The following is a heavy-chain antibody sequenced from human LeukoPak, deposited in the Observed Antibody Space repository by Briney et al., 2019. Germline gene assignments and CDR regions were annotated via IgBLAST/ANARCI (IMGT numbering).Heavy chain of an antibody. Sequence: GGSLRLSCAASGFTFSSYAMSWVRQAPGKGLEWVAGISYDGSNKYYADSVKGRFTISRDNSKNTLYLQMNSLRAEDTAVYYCVGLFDIWGQGTMVTVSS. CDR3: VGLFDI. V-gene: IGHV3-30*03. J-gene: IGHJ3*02. CDR1: GFTFSSYA. CDR2: ISYDGSNK.